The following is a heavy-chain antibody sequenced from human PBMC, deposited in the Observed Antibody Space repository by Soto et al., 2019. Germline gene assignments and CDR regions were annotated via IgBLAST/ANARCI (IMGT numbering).Heavy chain of an antibody. V-gene: IGHV4-59*02. J-gene: IGHJ4*02. D-gene: IGHD5-12*01. CDR2: VYYSGST. CDR1: GDSVSPYY. Sequence: QVQLQESGPGLVKPSETLSLTCIVSGDSVSPYYWSWIRQPPGKGLEWIGDVYYSGSTNYSPSLKSRVSISVDTSKNQISLSLRSVTAADTAMYYCARGGTYSGDDFEYWGQGTLVSVAS. CDR3: ARGGTYSGDDFEY.